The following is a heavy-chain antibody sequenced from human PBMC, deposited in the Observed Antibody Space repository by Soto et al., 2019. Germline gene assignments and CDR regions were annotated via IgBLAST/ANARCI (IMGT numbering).Heavy chain of an antibody. Sequence: EVQLLESGGGLVQPGGSLRLSCAASGFTFGGSAMTWVRQAPGKGLEWISGISESGTITFYADSVRGRYTISRDNSKNMVFLQMNSLRAEDTAVFFCAKGGRRRGSYPPLDYWGQGTLVTVSS. V-gene: IGHV3-23*01. J-gene: IGHJ4*02. CDR2: ISESGTIT. D-gene: IGHD1-26*01. CDR1: GFTFGGSA. CDR3: AKGGRRRGSYPPLDY.